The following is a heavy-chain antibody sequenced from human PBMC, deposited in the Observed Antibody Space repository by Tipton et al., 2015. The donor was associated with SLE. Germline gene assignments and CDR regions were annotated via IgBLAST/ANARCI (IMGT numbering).Heavy chain of an antibody. CDR3: VRDRDYSFDF. CDR1: GFTLSSNA. CDR2: IYSAGDT. Sequence: SLRLSCAASGFTLSSNAMNWVRQAPGKGLEWVSVIYSAGDTYYADSVKGRFTISRDDAKNSLYLQMNSLRADDTAIYYCVRDRDYSFDFWGQGILVTVSS. D-gene: IGHD4-11*01. V-gene: IGHV3-66*01. J-gene: IGHJ4*02.